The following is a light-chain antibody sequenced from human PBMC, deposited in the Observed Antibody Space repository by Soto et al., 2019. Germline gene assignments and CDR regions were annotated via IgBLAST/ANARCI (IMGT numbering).Light chain of an antibody. J-gene: IGKJ1*01. CDR2: ATS. Sequence: IVLTQSPGTLSLSPGETATLSCRASQTVNSDYLAWFQQRPGQAPRLLIFATSRRATAIPDRFSGSGSGTDFTLAIRRLEPEDFAVYYCHQFGYSPRTFGQGTKVE. V-gene: IGKV3-20*01. CDR3: HQFGYSPRT. CDR1: QTVNSDY.